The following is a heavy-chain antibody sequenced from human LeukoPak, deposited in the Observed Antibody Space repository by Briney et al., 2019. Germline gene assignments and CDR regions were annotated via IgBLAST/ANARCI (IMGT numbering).Heavy chain of an antibody. CDR2: IYYSGST. Sequence: SETLCLTCTVSGGSISSSSYYWGWIRQPPGKGLEWIGSIYYSGSTYYNPSLKSRVTISVDTSKSQFSLKLSSVTAADTAVYYCARHDQPWELLSYFDYWGQGTLVTVSS. J-gene: IGHJ4*02. V-gene: IGHV4-39*01. D-gene: IGHD1-26*01. CDR1: GGSISSSSYY. CDR3: ARHDQPWELLSYFDY.